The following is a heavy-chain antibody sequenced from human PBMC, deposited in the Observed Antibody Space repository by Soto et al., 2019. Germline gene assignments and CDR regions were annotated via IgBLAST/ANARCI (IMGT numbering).Heavy chain of an antibody. CDR1: GGTLSRYA. D-gene: IGHD2-15*01. CDR3: ARVSDCSGGGCYSSFDY. CDR2: IIPVFGTP. Sequence: QAQMVQSGAEVKKPGSSVKVSCKASGGTLSRYAISWVRLAPGQGLEWMGGIIPVFGTPKYAQKFQGRVTITADESTSPAYMELRSLRSEDTAVYYCARVSDCSGGGCYSSFDYWGQGTLVTVSS. J-gene: IGHJ4*02. V-gene: IGHV1-69*01.